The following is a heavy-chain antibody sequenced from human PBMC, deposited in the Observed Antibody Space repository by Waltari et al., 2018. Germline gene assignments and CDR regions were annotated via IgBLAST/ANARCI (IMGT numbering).Heavy chain of an antibody. Sequence: SSGGFFWSWIRQHPGKGLYWVGYIFYTGSAYYNPSLKSRITISLDTSENQFSLRLSSVTAADTAVYYCARLGYCSSTSCPLGGGYDSWGQGTLVTVSS. CDR1: SSGGFF. V-gene: IGHV4-31*02. CDR3: ARLGYCSSTSCPLGGGYDS. J-gene: IGHJ4*02. D-gene: IGHD2-2*01. CDR2: IFYTGSA.